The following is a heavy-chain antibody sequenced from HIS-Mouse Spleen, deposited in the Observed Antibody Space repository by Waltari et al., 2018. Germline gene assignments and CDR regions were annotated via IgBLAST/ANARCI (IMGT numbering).Heavy chain of an antibody. CDR2: IYYSGSA. V-gene: IGHV4-39*07. CDR3: AREIPYSSSWYDWYFDL. J-gene: IGHJ2*01. Sequence: QLQLQESGPGLVKPSETLSLTCTVSGGSISSSSYYWGWIRQPPGKGVAWIGSIYYSGSAYSTPSLKSRVTISVDTSKNQFSLKLSSVTAADTAVYYCAREIPYSSSWYDWYFDLWGRGTLVTVSS. D-gene: IGHD6-13*01. CDR1: GGSISSSSYY.